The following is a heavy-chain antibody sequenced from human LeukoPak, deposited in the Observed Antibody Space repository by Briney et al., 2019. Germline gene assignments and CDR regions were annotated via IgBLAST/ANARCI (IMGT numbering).Heavy chain of an antibody. J-gene: IGHJ4*02. Sequence: SETLCLTCTVSGDSISNNDWSWIRQPPGKGLEWIADIYYNGGTNYSAALKSRVTILLDTSKNQLSLNVRSVTSAETAVYYCARETRPHDGSGYSFDHWGQGTLVTVSS. D-gene: IGHD3-22*01. CDR1: GDSISNND. V-gene: IGHV4-59*01. CDR2: IYYNGGT. CDR3: ARETRPHDGSGYSFDH.